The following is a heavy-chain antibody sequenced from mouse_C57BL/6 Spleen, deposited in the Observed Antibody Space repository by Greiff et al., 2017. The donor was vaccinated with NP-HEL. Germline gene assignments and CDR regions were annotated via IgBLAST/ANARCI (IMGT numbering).Heavy chain of an antibody. V-gene: IGHV5-17*01. CDR3: ARELRVRGRGAMDY. CDR2: ISSGSSTI. D-gene: IGHD3-2*02. Sequence: EVQVVESGGGLVKPGGSLKLSCAASGFTFSDYGMHWVRQAPEKGLEWVAYISSGSSTIYYADTVKGRFTISRDNAKNTLFLQMTSLRSEDTAMYYCARELRVRGRGAMDYWGQGTSVTVSS. CDR1: GFTFSDYG. J-gene: IGHJ4*01.